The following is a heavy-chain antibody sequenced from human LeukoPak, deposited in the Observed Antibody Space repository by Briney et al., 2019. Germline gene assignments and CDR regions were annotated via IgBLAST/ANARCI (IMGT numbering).Heavy chain of an antibody. CDR1: GYTFTSYD. V-gene: IGHV1-8*01. CDR2: MNPNSGYT. CDR3: ARGSSIVVVPAATLVRYYYYGMDV. Sequence: ASVKVSCKASGYTFTSYDINWVQQATGQGLEWMGWMNPNSGYTGYAQKFQGRVTMTRNTSISTAYMELSSLRSEDTAVYYCARGSSIVVVPAATLVRYYYYGMDVWGQGTTVTVSS. J-gene: IGHJ6*02. D-gene: IGHD2-2*01.